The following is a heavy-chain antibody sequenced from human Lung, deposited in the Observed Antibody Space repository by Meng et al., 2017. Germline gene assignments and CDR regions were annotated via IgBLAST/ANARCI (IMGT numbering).Heavy chain of an antibody. D-gene: IGHD4-23*01. J-gene: IGHJ4*02. V-gene: IGHV3-21*03. CDR3: ARDYGGNSGGH. CDR2: ISSGSSYI. Sequence: VRLGESGVGLVKPGGSLTLSCAASGFTFSDYSMNWVRQAPGKGLEWVSSISSGSSYIYYADSVKGRFTISRDNAKNSLYLHMNSLRVEDTGLYHCARDYGGNSGGHWGQGTLVTVSS. CDR1: GFTFSDYS.